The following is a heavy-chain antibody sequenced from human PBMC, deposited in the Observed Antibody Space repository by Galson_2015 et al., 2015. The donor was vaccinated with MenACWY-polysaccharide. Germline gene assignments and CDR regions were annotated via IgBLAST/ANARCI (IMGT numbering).Heavy chain of an antibody. Sequence: SVKVSCKASEYTFTSYDINWVRQAPGQGLEWMGWMNPNSANTGYGKKFQGRVTMTRNTSMSTAYMELSSLRFEDTAVYYCARGGAARRGWYFELRGRGTLVTVSS. CDR2: MNPNSANT. D-gene: IGHD6-6*01. J-gene: IGHJ2*01. V-gene: IGHV1-8*01. CDR3: ARGGAARRGWYFEL. CDR1: EYTFTSYD.